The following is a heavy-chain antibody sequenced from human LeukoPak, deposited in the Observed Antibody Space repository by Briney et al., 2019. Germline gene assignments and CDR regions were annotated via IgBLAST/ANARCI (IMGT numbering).Heavy chain of an antibody. CDR2: MYYSGST. CDR1: GGPISSYY. V-gene: IGHV4-59*01. D-gene: IGHD1-26*01. J-gene: IGHJ4*02. Sequence: PSEPLSLPCTVSGGPISSYYWSCIRQPPGKGLEWIGYMYYSGSTNYNPSLKSRVTISVDTSKNQFSLKLSSVTAADTAVYYCASLYSGSYDTGSFDYFNYWGQGTLVTVSS. CDR3: ASLYSGSYDTGSFDYFNY.